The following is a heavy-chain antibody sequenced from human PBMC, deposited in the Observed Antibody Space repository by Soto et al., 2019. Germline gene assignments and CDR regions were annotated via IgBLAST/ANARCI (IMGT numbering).Heavy chain of an antibody. V-gene: IGHV1-69*02. J-gene: IGHJ6*03. CDR2: IIPILGIA. D-gene: IGHD6-6*01. CDR3: ARGVAARPGYYYYMDV. Sequence: QVQLVRSGAEVKKPGSSVKVSCKASGGTFSSYTISWVRQAPGQGLEWMGRIIPILGIANYAQKFQGRVTITADKSTSTAYMELSSLRSEDTAVYYCARGVAARPGYYYYMDVWGKGTTVTVSS. CDR1: GGTFSSYT.